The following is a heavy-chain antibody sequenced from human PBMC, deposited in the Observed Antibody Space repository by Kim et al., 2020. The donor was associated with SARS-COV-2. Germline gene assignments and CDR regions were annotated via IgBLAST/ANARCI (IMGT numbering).Heavy chain of an antibody. CDR3: ASGGPSSGWYLNWFDP. CDR2: IIPIFGTA. D-gene: IGHD6-19*01. J-gene: IGHJ5*02. V-gene: IGHV1-69*13. CDR1: GGTFSSYA. Sequence: SVKVSCKASGGTFSSYAISWVRQAPGQGLEWMGGIIPIFGTANYAQKFQGRVTITADESTSTAYMELSSLRSEDTAVYYCASGGPSSGWYLNWFDPWGQGTLVTVSS.